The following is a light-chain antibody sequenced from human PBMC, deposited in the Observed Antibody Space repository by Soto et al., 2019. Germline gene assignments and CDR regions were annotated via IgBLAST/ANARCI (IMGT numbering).Light chain of an antibody. V-gene: IGKV1-5*03. CDR3: QQYSNFWT. CDR2: KAS. J-gene: IGKJ1*01. CDR1: QTISSS. Sequence: DIQMTQSPSTLSASVGDRVTITCRASQTISSSLAWYQQKPGKAPNLLIYKASSLESGVPSRFSGSGSGTEFTLTINSVQPEDFATYYCQQYSNFWTFGQGTKVEIK.